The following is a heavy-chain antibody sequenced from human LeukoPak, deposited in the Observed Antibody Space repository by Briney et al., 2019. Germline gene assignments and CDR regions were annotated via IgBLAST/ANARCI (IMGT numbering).Heavy chain of an antibody. J-gene: IGHJ3*02. V-gene: IGHV1-69*02. CDR1: GGTFSSYT. Sequence: ASVKVSCKASGGTFSSYTISWVRQAPGQGLEWMGRIIPILGIANYAQKFQGRVTIIADKSTSTAYMELSSLRSEDTAVYYCASPRALYCSSTSCQTANGAFDIWGQGTMVTVSS. D-gene: IGHD2-2*01. CDR3: ASPRALYCSSTSCQTANGAFDI. CDR2: IIPILGIA.